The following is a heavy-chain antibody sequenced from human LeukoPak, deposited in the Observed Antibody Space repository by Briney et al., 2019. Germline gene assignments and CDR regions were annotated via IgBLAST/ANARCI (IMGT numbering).Heavy chain of an antibody. CDR1: GFTFNSYA. Sequence: PGGSLRLSCAASGFTFNSYAMGWVRQAPGKGPEWVSGITGSGGITYYAESVKGRFTISRDNSKNTLYLQMNSLRVEDTAIYFCATRPASETYFAVFDFWGQGTLVTVSS. V-gene: IGHV3-23*01. D-gene: IGHD1-26*01. CDR2: ITGSGGIT. J-gene: IGHJ4*02. CDR3: ATRPASETYFAVFDF.